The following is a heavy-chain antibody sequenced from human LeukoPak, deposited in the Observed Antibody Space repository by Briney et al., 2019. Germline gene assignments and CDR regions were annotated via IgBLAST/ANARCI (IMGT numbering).Heavy chain of an antibody. CDR2: IKQDGSEK. Sequence: GGSLRLSCAASGFTFSSYWMSWVRQAPGKGLEWVANIKQDGSEKYYVDSVKGRFTISRDNAKNSLYLQMNSLRAEDTAVYYCTRDLRPLDSSGSFDYWGQGTLVTISS. V-gene: IGHV3-7*01. CDR3: TRDLRPLDSSGSFDY. D-gene: IGHD3-22*01. CDR1: GFTFSSYW. J-gene: IGHJ4*02.